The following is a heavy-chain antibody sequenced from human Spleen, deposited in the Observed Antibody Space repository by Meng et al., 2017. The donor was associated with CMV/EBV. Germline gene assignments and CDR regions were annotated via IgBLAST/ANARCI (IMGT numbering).Heavy chain of an antibody. CDR3: ARVHIAAAGYYYNGMDV. D-gene: IGHD6-13*01. Sequence: ASVKVSCKASGYTFTGYYMHWVRQAPGQGLEWMGWINPNSGGTNCAQKFQGRVTMTRDTSSSTAHMELSNLRSDDTAVYYCARVHIAAAGYYYNGMDVWGQGTTVTVSS. J-gene: IGHJ6*02. CDR2: INPNSGGT. CDR1: GYTFTGYY. V-gene: IGHV1-2*02.